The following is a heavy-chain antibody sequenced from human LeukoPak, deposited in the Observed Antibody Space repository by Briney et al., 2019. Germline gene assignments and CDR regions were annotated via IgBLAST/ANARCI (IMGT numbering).Heavy chain of an antibody. CDR3: ARDQSGSYNCPEFDY. Sequence: ASVKVSCKASGYTFTSYGISWVRQAPGQGLEWMGWISAYNGNTNYAQKLQGRVTMTTDTSTSTAYMELRSLRSDDTAVYYCARDQSGSYNCPEFDYWGQGTLVTVSS. CDR2: ISAYNGNT. J-gene: IGHJ4*02. D-gene: IGHD1-26*01. CDR1: GYTFTSYG. V-gene: IGHV1-18*01.